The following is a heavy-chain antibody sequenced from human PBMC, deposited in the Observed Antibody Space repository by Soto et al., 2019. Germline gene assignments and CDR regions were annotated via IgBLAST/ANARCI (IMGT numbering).Heavy chain of an antibody. V-gene: IGHV3-23*01. Sequence: GGSLRLSCAASGFTFSSYAMSWVRQAPGKGLEWVSAISGSGGSTYYADSVKGRFTISRDNSKNTLYLQMNSLRAEDTAVYYCAKASVNWKASLVIDYWGQGTLVTVSS. CDR2: ISGSGGST. D-gene: IGHD1-1*01. CDR1: GFTFSSYA. CDR3: AKASVNWKASLVIDY. J-gene: IGHJ4*02.